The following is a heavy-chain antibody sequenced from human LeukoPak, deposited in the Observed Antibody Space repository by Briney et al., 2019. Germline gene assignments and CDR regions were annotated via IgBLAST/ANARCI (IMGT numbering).Heavy chain of an antibody. CDR3: ARSGPAALNAFDI. CDR1: GYTFTSYD. Sequence: ASVKVSCKASGYTFTSYDINWVRQATGQGLEWMGWMNPNSGNTGYAQKFQGRVTITRNTSISTAYMELSSLRSEDTAVYYCARSGPAALNAFDIWGQGTMVTVSS. CDR2: MNPNSGNT. J-gene: IGHJ3*02. D-gene: IGHD2-2*01. V-gene: IGHV1-8*03.